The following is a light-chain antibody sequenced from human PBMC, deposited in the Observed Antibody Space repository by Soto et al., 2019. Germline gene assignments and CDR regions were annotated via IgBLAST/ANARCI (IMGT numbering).Light chain of an antibody. J-gene: IGKJ1*01. V-gene: IGKV1-39*01. CDR2: TTT. CDR1: QIVRGY. CDR3: QQTYSAPPWT. Sequence: DIQMTQSPSSLSASVVDTITITFRASQIVRGYLNLYQHKPGKAPDLLIYTTTSLQSDVPSRFSGSGAETHFTLTITSLQPEDFATYFCQQTYSAPPWTFGPGTKVDIK.